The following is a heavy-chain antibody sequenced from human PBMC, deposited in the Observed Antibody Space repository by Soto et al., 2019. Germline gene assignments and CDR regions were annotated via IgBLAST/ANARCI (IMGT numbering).Heavy chain of an antibody. D-gene: IGHD5-12*01. CDR3: ARDQGRGYNGYDPSSGYYYYGMDV. Sequence: GGSLRLSCAASGFTFSSYAMHWVRQAPGKGLEWVAVISYDGSNKYYADSVKGRFTISRDNSKNTLYLQMNSLRAEDTAVYYCARDQGRGYNGYDPSSGYYYYGMDVWGQGTTVTVSS. V-gene: IGHV3-30-3*01. CDR2: ISYDGSNK. CDR1: GFTFSSYA. J-gene: IGHJ6*02.